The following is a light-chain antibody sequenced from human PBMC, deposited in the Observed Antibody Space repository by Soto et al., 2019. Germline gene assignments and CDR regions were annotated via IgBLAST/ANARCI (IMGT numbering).Light chain of an antibody. CDR3: SSYAGSNTVV. V-gene: IGLV2-8*01. CDR2: EVS. J-gene: IGLJ2*01. Sequence: QSVLTQPPSASGSPGQSVTISCTGTSRDVGGYNYVSWYQQQSGKAPKLMIYEVSNRPSGVPDRFYGSKAGNTAPLTVSGLEAEDEADYYCSSYAGSNTVVFGGGTKLTVL. CDR1: SRDVGGYNY.